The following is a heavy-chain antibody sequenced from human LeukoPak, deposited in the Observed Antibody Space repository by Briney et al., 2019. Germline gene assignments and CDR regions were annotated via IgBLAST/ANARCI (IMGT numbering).Heavy chain of an antibody. CDR3: AREGISSRWDY. Sequence: GGSLRLSCAASGFTFSSYSMNWVRQAPGKGLEWVSSISSSSSYIYYAGSVKGRFTISRDNARNSLYLQMNSLRAEDTAVYYCAREGISSRWDYWGQGTLVTVSS. D-gene: IGHD6-13*01. CDR2: ISSSSSYI. J-gene: IGHJ4*02. V-gene: IGHV3-21*01. CDR1: GFTFSSYS.